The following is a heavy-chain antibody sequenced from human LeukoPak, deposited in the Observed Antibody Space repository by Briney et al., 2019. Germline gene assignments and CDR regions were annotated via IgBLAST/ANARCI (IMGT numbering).Heavy chain of an antibody. CDR2: IYNSGGT. Sequence: PSETLSLTCTVSGGSIGIYYWNWIRQPPGKGLEWSGHIYNSGGTVYNPSLKSRVTISVDESKNQVSLKLSSVTAADTAVYYCARQHYCSTTSCFASGFDPWGQGTLVTVSS. CDR1: GGSIGIYY. D-gene: IGHD2-2*01. V-gene: IGHV4-59*08. J-gene: IGHJ5*02. CDR3: ARQHYCSTTSCFASGFDP.